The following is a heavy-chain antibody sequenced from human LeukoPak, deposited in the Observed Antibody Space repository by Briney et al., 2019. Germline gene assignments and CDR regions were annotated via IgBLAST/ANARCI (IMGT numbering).Heavy chain of an antibody. V-gene: IGHV3-48*03. Sequence: PGGSLRLSCAASGFTFSSYEMNWVRQAPGRGLEWVSYISSSGSTIYYADSVKGRFTISRDNAKNTLYLQMNSLRAEDTAVFYCARLKGHGDPSYYYSYYYMDVWGEGTTVTVSS. CDR3: ARLKGHGDPSYYYSYYYMDV. CDR1: GFTFSSYE. CDR2: ISSSGSTI. J-gene: IGHJ6*03. D-gene: IGHD4-17*01.